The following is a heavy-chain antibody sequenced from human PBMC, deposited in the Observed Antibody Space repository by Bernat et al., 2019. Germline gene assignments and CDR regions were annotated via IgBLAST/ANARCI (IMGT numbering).Heavy chain of an antibody. Sequence: QVQLVQSGAEVKKPGASVKVSCKASGYTFTGYSMHWVRQAPGQGLEWMGWIHPNRGGTNCARKLQGWGTVTRDTSSSTTYMELGRLTADETVVYYCARSRQYSSSWGNYYGMDVWGQGTTVTVSS. CDR3: ARSRQYSSSWGNYYGMDV. CDR1: GYTFTGYS. CDR2: IHPNRGGT. V-gene: IGHV1-2*04. J-gene: IGHJ6*02. D-gene: IGHD6-6*01.